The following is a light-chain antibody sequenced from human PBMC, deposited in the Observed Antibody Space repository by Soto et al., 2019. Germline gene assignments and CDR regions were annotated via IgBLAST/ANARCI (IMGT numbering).Light chain of an antibody. CDR1: SGHSSYI. CDR3: ETWDSNSVL. CDR2: LEGSGSY. J-gene: IGLJ2*01. Sequence: QLVLTQSSSASASLGSSVKLTCTLSSGHSSYIIAWPQQQPGKAPRYLMKLEGSGSYNKGSGVPDRFSGSSSGADRYLTISNLQSEDEADYYCETWDSNSVLFGGGTKLTVL. V-gene: IGLV4-60*03.